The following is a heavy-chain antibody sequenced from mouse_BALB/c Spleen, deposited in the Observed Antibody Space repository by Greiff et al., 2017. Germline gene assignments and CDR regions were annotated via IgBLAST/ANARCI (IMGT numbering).Heavy chain of an antibody. V-gene: IGHV1-15*01. CDR1: GYTFTDYE. Sequence: VQLQQSGAELVRPGASVTLSCKASGYTFTDYEMHWVKQTPVHGLEWIGAIDPDTGGTAYNQKFKGKATLTADKSSSTAYMELSSLTNEDSAVYYCTRGPYARDYWGQGTSVTVSA. J-gene: IGHJ4*01. CDR3: TRGPYARDY. CDR2: IDPDTGGT.